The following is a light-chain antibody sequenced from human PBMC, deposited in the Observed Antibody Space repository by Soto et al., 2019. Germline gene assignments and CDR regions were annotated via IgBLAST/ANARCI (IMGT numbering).Light chain of an antibody. J-gene: IGLJ2*01. CDR2: DVS. CDR1: SSDVGGYNY. CDR3: SSYTGGNTPVV. Sequence: QSALTQPASVSGSPGQSITISCTGTSSDVGGYNYVSWYQQHPGKAPNLIIFDVSNRPSGVSNRFSGSKSGNSASLTISGLQDEDEADYYCSSYTGGNTPVVFGGGTKLTVL. V-gene: IGLV2-14*01.